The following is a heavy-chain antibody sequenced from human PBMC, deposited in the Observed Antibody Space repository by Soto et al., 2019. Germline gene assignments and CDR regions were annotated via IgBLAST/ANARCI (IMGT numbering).Heavy chain of an antibody. Sequence: EVQLLESGGGLVQPGGSLRLSCAASDFTLSSYGMTWVRQPPGKGLEWVSTIRGRGATTYYADYVKGRFTISRDDSKNTFYLQMNSLRVDDTAVYFCAKDVNYDVLAGYYYYWGQGTRVTVSS. J-gene: IGHJ4*02. CDR2: IRGRGATT. V-gene: IGHV3-23*01. D-gene: IGHD3-9*01. CDR3: AKDVNYDVLAGYYYY. CDR1: DFTLSSYG.